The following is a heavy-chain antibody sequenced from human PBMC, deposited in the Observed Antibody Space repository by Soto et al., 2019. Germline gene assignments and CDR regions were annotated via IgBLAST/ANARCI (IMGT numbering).Heavy chain of an antibody. J-gene: IGHJ4*02. D-gene: IGHD3-22*01. CDR3: ARDYYKYYDSSGYYRSPAY. CDR2: ISYDGSDK. Sequence: PGGSLGLSCAASGFTFSSYAMHWVRQAPGKGLEWVALISYDGSDKDYADSVKGRFTISRDNSRNTLFLQMNSLRAEDTAVYYCARDYYKYYDSSGYYRSPAYWGQGTLVTVSS. V-gene: IGHV3-30-3*01. CDR1: GFTFSSYA.